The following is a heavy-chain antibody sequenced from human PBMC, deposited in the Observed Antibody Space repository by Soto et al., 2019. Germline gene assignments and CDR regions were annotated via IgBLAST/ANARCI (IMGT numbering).Heavy chain of an antibody. D-gene: IGHD3-10*01. CDR2: INPTSGSA. CDR1: GYTFNTFY. Sequence: QVQLVQSGAEVGKPGASVKLSCKASGYTFNTFYIHWVRQAPGHGLEWMGIINPTSGSARYAEKLEGRATMTGDTSTNTVYLELSSLISGGTAVYYCARGGEILFYRSGKPFDYWCQGTLVTVSS. CDR3: ARGGEILFYRSGKPFDY. J-gene: IGHJ4*02. V-gene: IGHV1-46*02.